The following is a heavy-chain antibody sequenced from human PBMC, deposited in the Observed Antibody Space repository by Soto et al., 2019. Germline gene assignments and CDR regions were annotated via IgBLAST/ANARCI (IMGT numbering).Heavy chain of an antibody. CDR1: GFTFSSYV. D-gene: IGHD2-2*01. CDR3: ASRHCSSTSCGPGLFDS. CDR2: ISNSVSNT. J-gene: IGHJ4*02. V-gene: IGHV3-23*01. Sequence: EVQLLESGGGLVQPGGSLRLSCAASGFTFSSYVMSWVRQAPGKGLEWVSGISNSVSNTYYADSVKGRFTISRDNSKSTLYLQMKSMRVEDTAVYDCASRHCSSTSCGPGLFDSWGQGTLVTVSS.